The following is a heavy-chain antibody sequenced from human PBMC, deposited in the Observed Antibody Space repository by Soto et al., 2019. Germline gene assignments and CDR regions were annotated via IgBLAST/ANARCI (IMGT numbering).Heavy chain of an antibody. V-gene: IGHV1-18*01. D-gene: IGHD3-10*01. CDR2: ISAYNSNT. CDR3: ARDRSYYGSAWFDP. Sequence: ASVKVSCKASRYTFTSYGISWVRQAPGQGLEWMGWISAYNSNTNYAQKLQGRVTMTTDTSTSTAYMELRSLRSDDTAVYYCARDRSYYGSAWFDPWGQGTLVTVSS. CDR1: RYTFTSYG. J-gene: IGHJ5*02.